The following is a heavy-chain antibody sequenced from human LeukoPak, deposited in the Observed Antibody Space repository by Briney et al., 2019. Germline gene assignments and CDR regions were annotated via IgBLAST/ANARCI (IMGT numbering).Heavy chain of an antibody. J-gene: IGHJ4*02. CDR3: ALTSTVVTLDFDY. CDR1: GGTLISYA. V-gene: IGHV1-69*04. CDR2: IIPILGIA. Sequence: ASVTVSCKASGGTLISYAISWVRQAPGQGGEWMGRIIPILGIANYAQKFQGRVTITADKSTSTAYMELSSLRSEDTAVYYCALTSTVVTLDFDYWGQGTLVTVSS. D-gene: IGHD4-23*01.